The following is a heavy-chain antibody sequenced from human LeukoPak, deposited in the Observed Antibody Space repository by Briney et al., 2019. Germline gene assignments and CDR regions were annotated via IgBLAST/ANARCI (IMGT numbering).Heavy chain of an antibody. CDR1: GYTLTELS. D-gene: IGHD2-15*01. CDR2: FDPEDGET. V-gene: IGHV1-24*01. CDR3: ATVWGCSGGSCYGFNY. Sequence: GASVKVSCKVSGYTLTELSMHWVRQAPGKGLEWMGGFDPEDGETIYGQKFQGRVTMTEDTSTDTAYMELSSLRSEDTAVYYCATVWGCSGGSCYGFNYWGQGTLVTVSS. J-gene: IGHJ4*02.